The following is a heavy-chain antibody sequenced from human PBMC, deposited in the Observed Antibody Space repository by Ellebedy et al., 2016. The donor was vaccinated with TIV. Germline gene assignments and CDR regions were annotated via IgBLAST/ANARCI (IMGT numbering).Heavy chain of an antibody. Sequence: ASVKVSXXASGYTFTSDDINWVRQATGQGLEWMGWMNPNSGNTGYAQKFQGRVTMTRNTSISTAYMELSSLRSDDTAVYYCARDLELGTAVAGTEFDYWGQGTLVTVSS. CDR1: GYTFTSDD. CDR3: ARDLELGTAVAGTEFDY. J-gene: IGHJ4*02. D-gene: IGHD6-19*01. CDR2: MNPNSGNT. V-gene: IGHV1-8*01.